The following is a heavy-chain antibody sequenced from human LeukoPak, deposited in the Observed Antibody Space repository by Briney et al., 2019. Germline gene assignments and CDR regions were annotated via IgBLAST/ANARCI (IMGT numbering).Heavy chain of an antibody. V-gene: IGHV4-4*07. CDR3: ARGAEAGMGLWYFDL. CDR1: GGSISSYY. Sequence: SETLSLTCTVSGGSISSYYWSWIRQPAGKGLEWIGRIYTSGSTNYNPSLKSRVTMSVDTSKNQFSLKLSSVTAADTAVYFCARGAEAGMGLWYFDLWGRGTLVTVSS. D-gene: IGHD6-13*01. CDR2: IYTSGST. J-gene: IGHJ2*01.